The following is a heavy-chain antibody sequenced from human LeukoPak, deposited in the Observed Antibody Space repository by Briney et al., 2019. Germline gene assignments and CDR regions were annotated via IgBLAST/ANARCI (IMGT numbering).Heavy chain of an antibody. CDR2: IRYDGSNK. J-gene: IGHJ6*03. V-gene: IGHV3-30*02. Sequence: GGSLRLSCAASGFTFSSYGMHWVRQAPGKGLEWVAFIRYDGSNKYYADSVKGRFTISRDNSKNTLYLQMNSLRAEDTAVYYCAKGSIAAAGNEGYYYYYYMDVWGKGTTVTVSS. CDR1: GFTFSSYG. CDR3: AKGSIAAAGNEGYYYYYYMDV. D-gene: IGHD6-13*01.